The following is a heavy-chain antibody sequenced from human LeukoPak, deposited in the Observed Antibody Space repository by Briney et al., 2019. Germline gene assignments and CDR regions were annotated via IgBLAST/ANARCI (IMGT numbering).Heavy chain of an antibody. V-gene: IGHV1-69*05. D-gene: IGHD5-24*01. CDR1: GGTFSSYA. Sequence: ASVKVSCKASGGTFSSYAISWVRQAPGQGLEWMGGIIPIFGTANYAQKFQGRVTMTTDTSTSTAYMELRSLRSDDTAVYYCARATEEMATILWGQGTLVTVSS. CDR3: ARATEEMATIL. J-gene: IGHJ4*02. CDR2: IIPIFGTA.